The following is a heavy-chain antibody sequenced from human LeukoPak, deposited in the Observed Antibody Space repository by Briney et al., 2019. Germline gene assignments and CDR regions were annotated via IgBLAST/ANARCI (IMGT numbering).Heavy chain of an antibody. J-gene: IGHJ3*02. CDR1: GYSISSGYY. D-gene: IGHD3-3*01. CDR3: ARDSESGYYEIRIGGFDI. V-gene: IGHV4-38-2*02. CDR2: IYYSGST. Sequence: SETLSLTCTVSGYSISSGYYWGWIRQPPGKGLEWIGSIYYSGSTYYNPSLKSRVTISVDTSKNQFSLRLSSVTAADTAVYYCARDSESGYYEIRIGGFDIWGQGTMVTVSS.